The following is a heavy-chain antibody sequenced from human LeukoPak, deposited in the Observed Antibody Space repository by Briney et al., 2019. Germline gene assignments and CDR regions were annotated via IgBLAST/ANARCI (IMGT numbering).Heavy chain of an antibody. CDR1: GFTFSSYE. V-gene: IGHV3-48*03. Sequence: GGSLRLSCAASGFTFSSYEMNWVRQAPGKGLEWVSYISSSGSTIYYADSVKGRFTISRDNAKNSLYLQMNSLRAEDTAVYYCARRLASKVFDYWGQGTLVTVSS. J-gene: IGHJ4*02. CDR3: ARRLASKVFDY. CDR2: ISSSGSTI. D-gene: IGHD6-25*01.